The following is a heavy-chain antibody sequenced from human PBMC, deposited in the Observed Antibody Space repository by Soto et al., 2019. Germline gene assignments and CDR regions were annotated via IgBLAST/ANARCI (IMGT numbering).Heavy chain of an antibody. J-gene: IGHJ4*02. CDR3: AKCLIYTWRWLQLPFDY. CDR2: ISGSGGRT. Sequence: EVQLLESGGGLVQPGGSLRLSCAASGFTFSSYAMSWVRQAPGKGLEWVSAISGSGGRTYYADSVKGRFTISRDNYKNTLYLQMNSLRAEDTAVYYCAKCLIYTWRWLQLPFDYCVQVTGVTVSS. V-gene: IGHV3-23*01. D-gene: IGHD5-12*01. CDR1: GFTFSSYA.